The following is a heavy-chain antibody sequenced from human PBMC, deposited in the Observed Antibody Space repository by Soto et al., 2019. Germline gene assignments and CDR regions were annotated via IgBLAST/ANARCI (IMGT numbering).Heavy chain of an antibody. D-gene: IGHD2-2*01. CDR1: GYTFTRSG. CDR3: ARAGVAPSSDDGMDV. CDR2: ISSYNGDT. Sequence: QVQLVQSGAEVKKPGASVKVSCTASGYTFTRSGISWVRQAPGQGPEWMGWISSYNGDTNYAQTFQGRVTTTTDTATSTAYMELRSPRSDDTAVYYCARAGVAPSSDDGMDVWGQGTPVTVSS. V-gene: IGHV1-18*01. J-gene: IGHJ6*02.